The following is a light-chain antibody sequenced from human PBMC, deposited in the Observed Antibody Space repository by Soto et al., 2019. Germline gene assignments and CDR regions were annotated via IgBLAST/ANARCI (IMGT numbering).Light chain of an antibody. V-gene: IGKV3-15*01. CDR1: QSVSNN. Sequence: EIVMAQSRATLSLSPGESSTLSCRASQSVSNNLTWYQQKPGQPPRLLIYGASTRATGVPGRFSGSGSGTEFTLTISSLQSEDFAVYYCQQYNDWWTFGQGTKVDI. CDR3: QQYNDWWT. CDR2: GAS. J-gene: IGKJ1*01.